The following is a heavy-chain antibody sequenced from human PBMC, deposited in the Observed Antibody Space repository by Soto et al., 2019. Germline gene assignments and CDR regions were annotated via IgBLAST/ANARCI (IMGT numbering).Heavy chain of an antibody. CDR2: IIPIFGTA. Sequence: SVKVSCKASGGTFSSYAISWVRQAPGQGLEWMGGIIPIFGTANYAQKFQGRVTITADESTSTAYMELSSLRSEDTAVYYCAKELGIAAAGTAQAYYGMDVWGQGTKVTVPS. CDR1: GGTFSSYA. J-gene: IGHJ6*02. V-gene: IGHV1-69*13. D-gene: IGHD6-13*01. CDR3: AKELGIAAAGTAQAYYGMDV.